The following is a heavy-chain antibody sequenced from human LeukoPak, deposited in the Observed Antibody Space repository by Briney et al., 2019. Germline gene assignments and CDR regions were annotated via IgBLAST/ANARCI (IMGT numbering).Heavy chain of an antibody. CDR2: INPSGGST. J-gene: IGHJ4*02. CDR1: GYTFTGYY. Sequence: GASVKVSCKASGYTFTGYYMHWVRQAPGQGLEWMGWINPSGGSTSYAHKFQGRVTMTRDTSTSTVYMELSSLRSEDTAVYYCARDGTLENPGIVVVPAAIHPAGYFDYWGQGTLVTVSS. V-gene: IGHV1-46*01. D-gene: IGHD2-2*02. CDR3: ARDGTLENPGIVVVPAAIHPAGYFDY.